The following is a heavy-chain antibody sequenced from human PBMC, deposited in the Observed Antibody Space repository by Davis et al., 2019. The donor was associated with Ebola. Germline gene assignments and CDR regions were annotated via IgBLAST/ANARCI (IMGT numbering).Heavy chain of an antibody. CDR2: ISSSSSYI. V-gene: IGHV3-21*01. D-gene: IGHD1-26*01. CDR1: GFTFSSYS. CDR3: ARGGLRGDY. J-gene: IGHJ4*02. Sequence: GESLKISCAASGFTFSSYSMNGVRQAPGKGLEWVSSISSSSSYIYYADSVKGRFTISRDNAKNSLYLQMNSLRAEDTAVYYCARGGLRGDYWGQGTLVTVSS.